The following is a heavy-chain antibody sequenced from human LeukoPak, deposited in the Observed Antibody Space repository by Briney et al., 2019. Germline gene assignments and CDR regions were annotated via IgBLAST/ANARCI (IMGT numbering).Heavy chain of an antibody. D-gene: IGHD5-18*01. CDR2: INWNGGST. V-gene: IGHV3-20*02. Sequence: GGSLRLSFAASGFTFDVYGMSWVRQAPGKGLEWVSGINWNGGSTGYADSVKRRFSISRDNGKNSLYLQMNSLRAEDTALYHCARAWIQLWFNWFDPWGQGTLVTVSS. CDR3: ARAWIQLWFNWFDP. J-gene: IGHJ5*02. CDR1: GFTFDVYG.